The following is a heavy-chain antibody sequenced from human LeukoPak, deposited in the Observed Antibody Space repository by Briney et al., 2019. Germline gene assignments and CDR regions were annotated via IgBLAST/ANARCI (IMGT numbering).Heavy chain of an antibody. D-gene: IGHD3-10*01. V-gene: IGHV4-39*01. Sequence: SETLSLTCTVSGRSISSSSYYWGWIRQPPGKGLEWIGSIYYSGSTYYNPSLKSRVTTSVDTSKNQFSLKLSSVTAADTAVYYCARHPTYYYGSGSYRRYFDYWGQGTLITVSS. CDR1: GRSISSSSYY. J-gene: IGHJ4*02. CDR3: ARHPTYYYGSGSYRRYFDY. CDR2: IYYSGST.